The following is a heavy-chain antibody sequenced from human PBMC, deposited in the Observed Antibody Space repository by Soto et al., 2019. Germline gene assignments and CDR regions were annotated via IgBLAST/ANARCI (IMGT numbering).Heavy chain of an antibody. Sequence: GGSLRLSCAASGFTFTRYSMNWVRQAPGKGLEWVSSISSTTNYIYYGDSMKGRFTISRDNAKNSLYLEMNSLRAEDTAVYYWPGESEVFTSNFGYRREVTLV. J-gene: IGHJ4*02. CDR2: ISSTTNYI. CDR1: GFTFTRYS. CDR3: PGESEVFTSNFGY. V-gene: IGHV3-21*06.